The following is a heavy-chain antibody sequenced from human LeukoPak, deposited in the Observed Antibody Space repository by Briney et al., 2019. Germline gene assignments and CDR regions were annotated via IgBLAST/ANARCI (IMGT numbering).Heavy chain of an antibody. CDR1: GGSISSYY. V-gene: IGHV4-59*12. CDR2: IYYSGST. Sequence: PSETLSLTRTVSGGSISSYYWSWIRQPPGKGLEWIGYIYYSGSTNYNPSLKSRVTISVDTSKNQFSLKLSSVTAADTAVYYCAREDPSRRPYYYYGMDVWGQGTTVTVSS. CDR3: AREDPSRRPYYYYGMDV. J-gene: IGHJ6*02.